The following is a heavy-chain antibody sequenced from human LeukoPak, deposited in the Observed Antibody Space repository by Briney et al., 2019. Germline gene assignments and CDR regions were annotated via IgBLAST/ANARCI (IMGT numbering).Heavy chain of an antibody. Sequence: ASVKVSCKASGYTFTGYYMHWVRQAPGQGLEWMGRINPNSGGTNYAQKFQGRVTMTRDTSISTAYMEPSRLRSDDTAVYYCARDLSRSPAWFDPWGQGTLVTVSS. CDR1: GYTFTGYY. J-gene: IGHJ5*02. CDR3: ARDLSRSPAWFDP. CDR2: INPNSGGT. V-gene: IGHV1-2*06. D-gene: IGHD3-16*02.